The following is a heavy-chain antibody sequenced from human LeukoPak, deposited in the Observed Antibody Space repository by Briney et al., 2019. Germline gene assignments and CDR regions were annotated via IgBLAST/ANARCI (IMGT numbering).Heavy chain of an antibody. V-gene: IGHV3-20*04. CDR1: GFTFDDYG. Sequence: SGGSLRLSCAASGFTFDDYGMSWVRQAPGKGLEWVSGINWNGGSSGYADSVKGRFTISRDNAKNSLYLQMNSLRAEDTALYYCARWYYYDSSGLDIWGQGTMVTVSS. CDR2: INWNGGSS. J-gene: IGHJ3*02. CDR3: ARWYYYDSSGLDI. D-gene: IGHD3-22*01.